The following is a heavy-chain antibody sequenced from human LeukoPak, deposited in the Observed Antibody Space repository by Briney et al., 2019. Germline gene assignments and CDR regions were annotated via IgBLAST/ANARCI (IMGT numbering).Heavy chain of an antibody. Sequence: GGSLRLSCAASGFTFTSYSMNWVRQAPGKGLEWVSTISGGGGSTYYADSVKGRFTISRDNSKNTLYLQVNSLRAEDTAVYYCAKGGKWDVTPFDCWGQGTLVTVSS. D-gene: IGHD1-26*01. CDR1: GFTFTSYS. CDR3: AKGGKWDVTPFDC. CDR2: ISGGGGST. V-gene: IGHV3-23*01. J-gene: IGHJ4*02.